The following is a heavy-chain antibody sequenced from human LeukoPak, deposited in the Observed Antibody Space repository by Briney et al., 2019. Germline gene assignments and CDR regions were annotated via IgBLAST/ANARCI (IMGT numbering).Heavy chain of an antibody. J-gene: IGHJ4*02. Sequence: SQTLSLTCTVSGGSISSGDYYWSWIRQPPGKGLEWIGYIYYSGSTYYNPSLKSRVTISVDKSKNQFSLKLSSVTAADTAVYYCASSIAAAPSVDYWGQGTLVTVSS. CDR1: GGSISSGDYY. V-gene: IGHV4-30-4*08. CDR3: ASSIAAAPSVDY. D-gene: IGHD6-13*01. CDR2: IYYSGST.